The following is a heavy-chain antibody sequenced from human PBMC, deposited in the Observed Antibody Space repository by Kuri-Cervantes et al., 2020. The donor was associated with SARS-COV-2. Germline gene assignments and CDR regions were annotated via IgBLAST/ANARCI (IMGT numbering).Heavy chain of an antibody. D-gene: IGHD3-16*02. CDR3: AKDIDGHYDYVWGSYREYHFDY. V-gene: IGHV3-9*01. J-gene: IGHJ4*02. CDR1: GFTFSNYA. Sequence: SLKISCAASGFTFSNYALSWVRQAPGKGLEWVSGISWNSGSIGYADSVKGRFTISRDNAKNSLYLQMNSLRAEDTALYYCAKDIDGHYDYVWGSYREYHFDYWGQGTLVTVSS. CDR2: ISWNSGSI.